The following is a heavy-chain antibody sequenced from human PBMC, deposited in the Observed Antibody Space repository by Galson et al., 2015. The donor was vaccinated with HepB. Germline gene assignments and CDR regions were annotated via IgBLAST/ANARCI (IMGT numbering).Heavy chain of an antibody. CDR1: GFTFSSYA. Sequence: SLRLSCAASGFTFSSYAMSWVRQAPGKGLEWVSAISGSGGSTYYADSVKGRFTISRDNSKNTLYLQMNSLRAEDTAVYYCAKAPMVRGPGYSEYYFDYWGQGTLVTVSS. J-gene: IGHJ4*02. V-gene: IGHV3-23*01. CDR3: AKAPMVRGPGYSEYYFDY. CDR2: ISGSGGST. D-gene: IGHD3-10*01.